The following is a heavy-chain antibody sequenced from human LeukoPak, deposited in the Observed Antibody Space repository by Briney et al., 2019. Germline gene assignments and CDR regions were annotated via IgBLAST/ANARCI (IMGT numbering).Heavy chain of an antibody. CDR3: ATDLGRPYPFDY. CDR2: INPNSGGT. Sequence: ASVKVSCKASGYTFTGYYMHWVRQAPGQGLEWMGWINPNSGGTNYAQKFQGRVTMTRDTSISTAYMELSRLRSEDTAVYYCATDLGRPYPFDYWGQGTLVTVSS. D-gene: IGHD7-27*01. J-gene: IGHJ4*02. CDR1: GYTFTGYY. V-gene: IGHV1-2*02.